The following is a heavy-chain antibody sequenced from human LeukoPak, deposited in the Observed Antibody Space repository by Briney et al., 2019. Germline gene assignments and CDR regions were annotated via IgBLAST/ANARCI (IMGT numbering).Heavy chain of an antibody. CDR1: GFTFSSYT. CDR3: AGVVYTGSGSYGGFDY. J-gene: IGHJ4*02. D-gene: IGHD3-10*01. CDR2: ISYDGTSK. Sequence: GGSLRLSCAASGFTFSSYTMHWVRQAPGKGLEWVAIISYDGTSKYYADSVKGRFTFSRDNSKNTLYLQMNSLRVDDMAVYYCAGVVYTGSGSYGGFDYWGQGTLVTVSS. V-gene: IGHV3-30-3*01.